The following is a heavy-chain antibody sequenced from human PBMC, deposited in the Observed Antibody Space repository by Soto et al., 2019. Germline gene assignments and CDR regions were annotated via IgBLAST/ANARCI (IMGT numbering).Heavy chain of an antibody. CDR3: AKGIPAANLGYYYYGMDV. Sequence: EVQLLESGGGLVQPGGSLRLSCAASGFTFSSYAMSWVRQAPGKGLEWVSAISGSGGSTYYADSVKGRFTISRDNSKNTLYLQMNSLRAEDTAVYYCAKGIPAANLGYYYYGMDVWGQGTTVTVSS. J-gene: IGHJ6*02. CDR2: ISGSGGST. CDR1: GFTFSSYA. D-gene: IGHD2-2*01. V-gene: IGHV3-23*01.